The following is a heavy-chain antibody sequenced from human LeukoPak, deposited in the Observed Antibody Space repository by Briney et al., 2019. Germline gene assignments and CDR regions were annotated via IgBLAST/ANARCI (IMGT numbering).Heavy chain of an antibody. J-gene: IGHJ4*02. CDR3: AIIGQDGYGGE. D-gene: IGHD5-24*01. Sequence: ESLKISCKVSVYGFTIYWISWVRQMPGKGREGMGRIDPTDSYTNYSPSFQGHVTISTEKSTSSAYLQWSRLKGSETAMYYCAIIGQDGYGGEWGQGTLVTVS. CDR1: VYGFTIYW. CDR2: IDPTDSYT. V-gene: IGHV5-10-1*01.